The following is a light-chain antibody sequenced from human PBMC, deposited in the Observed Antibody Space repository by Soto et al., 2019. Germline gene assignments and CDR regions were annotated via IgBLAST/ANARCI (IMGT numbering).Light chain of an antibody. CDR1: QSVTTY. V-gene: IGKV3-11*01. CDR2: DAS. J-gene: IGKJ5*01. Sequence: IVLTHSPDTLYLSPGEIATLSCRASQSVTTYLAWYQQKPGQAPRLLIYDASNRATGIPARFSGSGSGTDFTLTISSLEPEDFAVYYCQQRSNWPPLISFGQGTRLEI. CDR3: QQRSNWPPLIS.